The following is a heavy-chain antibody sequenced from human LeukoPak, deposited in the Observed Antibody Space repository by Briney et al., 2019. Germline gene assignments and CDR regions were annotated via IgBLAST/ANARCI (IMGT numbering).Heavy chain of an antibody. V-gene: IGHV4-4*02. J-gene: IGHJ5*02. CDR2: IHHSGKT. CDR3: ARRTSENWNYGWFHP. CDR1: GGSISSSNW. D-gene: IGHD1-7*01. Sequence: SATLSLTCAVSGGSISSSNWWSWVRQSPGKGLVWIGEIHHSGKTNYNPSLTRRVTISLDKTKRQFSLKVTSVTAADTAVYYCARRTSENWNYGWFHPWGQGTLVTVSS.